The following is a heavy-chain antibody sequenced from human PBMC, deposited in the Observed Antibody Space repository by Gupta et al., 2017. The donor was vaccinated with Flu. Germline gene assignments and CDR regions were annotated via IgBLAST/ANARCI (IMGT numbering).Heavy chain of an antibody. V-gene: IGHV1-46*01. CDR3: ARAYGDATFNG. CDR2: INPSGGGA. CDR1: GYTFTNYY. J-gene: IGHJ3*01. Sequence: QVQLLQSGAEVKKPGASTKISCKTSGYTFTNYYIHWVRQAPGQGLEWMGVINPSGGGAWYTQRFQDRVTMTKDTSTSTVYMDLSSLRSEDTAIYYCARAYGDATFNGWGQGTMVTVSS. D-gene: IGHD2-21*02.